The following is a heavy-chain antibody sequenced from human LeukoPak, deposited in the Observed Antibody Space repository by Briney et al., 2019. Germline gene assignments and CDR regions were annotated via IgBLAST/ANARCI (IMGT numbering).Heavy chain of an antibody. CDR2: INPNSGGT. J-gene: IGHJ5*02. Sequence: APVKVSCKASGYTFTGYYMHWVRQAPGQGLEWMGWINPNSGGTNYAQKFQGRVTMTRDTSISTAYMELSRLRSDDTAVYYCARGRVDYYGSGRTDWFDPWGQGTLITVSS. V-gene: IGHV1-2*02. CDR3: ARGRVDYYGSGRTDWFDP. D-gene: IGHD3-10*01. CDR1: GYTFTGYY.